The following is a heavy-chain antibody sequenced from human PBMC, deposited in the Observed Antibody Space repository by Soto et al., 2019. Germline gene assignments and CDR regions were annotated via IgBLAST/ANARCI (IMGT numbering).Heavy chain of an antibody. CDR2: IVVGSGNT. Sequence: SVKVSCKASGFTFTSSAVQWVRQARGQRLEWIGWIVVGSGNTNYAQKFQERVTITRDMSTSTAYMELSSLRSEDTAVYYCAAVVEMATIDGYWGQGTLVTVSS. D-gene: IGHD5-12*01. CDR3: AAVVEMATIDGY. CDR1: GFTFTSSA. V-gene: IGHV1-58*01. J-gene: IGHJ4*02.